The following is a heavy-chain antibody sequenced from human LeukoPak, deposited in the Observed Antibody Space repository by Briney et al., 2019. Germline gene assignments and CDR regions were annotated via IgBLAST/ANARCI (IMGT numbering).Heavy chain of an antibody. J-gene: IGHJ4*02. CDR1: GYSLTGCY. D-gene: IGHD1-14*01. V-gene: IGHV1-2*02. CDR2: INPNSGGT. Sequence: ASVKVSCKASGYSLTGCYMHWVRQAPGQGLEWMGWINPNSGGTKYAQKFQGRVTMTRDTSISTAYMELSRLRSDDTAVYYCATLTQSLWGQGTLVTVSS. CDR3: ATLTQSL.